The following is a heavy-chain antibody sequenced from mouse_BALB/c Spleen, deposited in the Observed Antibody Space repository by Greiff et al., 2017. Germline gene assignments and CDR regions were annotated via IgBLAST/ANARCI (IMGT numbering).Heavy chain of an antibody. CDR3: TEGAMDY. CDR1: GFTFSDYY. V-gene: IGHV5-4*02. Sequence: EVMLVESGGGLVKPGGSLKLSCAASGFTFSDYYMYWVRQTPEKRLEWVATISDGGSYTYYPDSVKGRFTISRDNAKNNLYLQMSSLKSEDTAMYYCTEGAMDYWGQGTSVTVSS. J-gene: IGHJ4*01. CDR2: ISDGGSYT.